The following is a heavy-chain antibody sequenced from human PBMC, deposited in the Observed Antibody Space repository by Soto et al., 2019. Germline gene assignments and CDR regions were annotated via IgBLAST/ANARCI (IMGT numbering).Heavy chain of an antibody. J-gene: IGHJ6*03. CDR2: ISWNSGSI. CDR1: GFTFDDYA. CDR3: AKDTETPKAGYYEVGYYYYMDV. V-gene: IGHV3-9*01. Sequence: EVQLVESGGGLVQPGRSLRLSCAASGFTFDDYAMHWVRQAPGKGLEWVSGISWNSGSIGYADSVKGRFTISRDNAKNSLYLQMNSLRAEDTALYYCAKDTETPKAGYYEVGYYYYMDVWGKGTTVTVSS. D-gene: IGHD4-17*01.